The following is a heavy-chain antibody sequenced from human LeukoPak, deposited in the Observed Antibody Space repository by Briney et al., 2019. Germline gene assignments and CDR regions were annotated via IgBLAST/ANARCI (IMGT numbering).Heavy chain of an antibody. CDR3: ATSYYDFWTPYSAH. D-gene: IGHD3/OR15-3a*01. J-gene: IGHJ4*02. V-gene: IGHV3-23*01. CDR2: ISGSDGST. CDR1: GFIFSNHA. Sequence: PGGSLRLSCAASGFIFSNHAMTWVRQAPGRGLEWVSVISGSDGSTCYADSVQGRFTISRDNSKNTLYLQMISLRVEDTAVYYCATSYYDFWTPYSAHWGQGTLVTVSS.